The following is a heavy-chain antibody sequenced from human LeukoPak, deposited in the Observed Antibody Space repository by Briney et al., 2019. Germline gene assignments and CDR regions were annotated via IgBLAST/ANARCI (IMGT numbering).Heavy chain of an antibody. CDR3: ARLGYCSSTRCQVGAFDI. CDR2: MNPNSGNT. Sequence: ASVKVSCKASGYIFTSYDINWVRQATGQGLEWMGWMNPNSGNTGYAQKFQGRVTMTRNTSISTASVELSSLRSEDTAVYYCARLGYCSSTRCQVGAFDIWGQGTMVSVSS. V-gene: IGHV1-8*01. CDR1: GYIFTSYD. J-gene: IGHJ3*02. D-gene: IGHD2-2*01.